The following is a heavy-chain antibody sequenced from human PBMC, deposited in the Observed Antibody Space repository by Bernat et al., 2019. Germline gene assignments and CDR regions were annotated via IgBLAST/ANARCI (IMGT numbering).Heavy chain of an antibody. CDR1: GYTFTGYY. V-gene: IGHV1-2*04. J-gene: IGHJ4*02. CDR2: INPNSGGT. Sequence: QVQLVQSGAEVKKPGASVRVSCKASGYTFTGYYIHWVRQAPGQGLEWMGWINPNSGGTNYAQKCQGWVPMTRDTSITTAYMELSRLTSDDTAFYYCAGGGGSVITLGGDRIDSWGQGTLVTVSS. D-gene: IGHD3-16*01. CDR3: AGGGGSVITLGGDRIDS.